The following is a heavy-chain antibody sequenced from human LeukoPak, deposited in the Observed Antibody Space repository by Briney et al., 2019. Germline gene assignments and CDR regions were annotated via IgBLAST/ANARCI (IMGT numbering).Heavy chain of an antibody. V-gene: IGHV1-2*06. CDR2: INPNSGGT. CDR3: ARVSSSGWDDAFDI. D-gene: IGHD6-19*01. J-gene: IGHJ3*02. CDR1: GYTFTGYY. Sequence: ASVTVSCTAFGYTFTGYYMHWVRQAPGQGLEWMGRINPNSGGTNYAQKFQGRVTMTRDTSISTAYMELSRLRSDDTAVYYCARVSSSGWDDAFDIWGQGTMVTVSS.